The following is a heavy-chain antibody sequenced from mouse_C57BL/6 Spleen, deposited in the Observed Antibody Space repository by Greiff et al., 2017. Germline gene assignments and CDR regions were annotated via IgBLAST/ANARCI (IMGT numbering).Heavy chain of an antibody. V-gene: IGHV1-4*01. D-gene: IGHD1-1*01. J-gene: IGHJ2*01. CDR1: GYTFTSYT. CDR2: INPSSGYT. Sequence: QVHVKQSGAELARPGASVKMSCKASGYTFTSYTMHWVKQRPGQGLEWIGYINPSSGYTKYNQKFKDKATLTADKSSSTAYMQLSSLTSEDSAVYYCARDGYYGYWGQGTTLTVSS. CDR3: ARDGYYGY.